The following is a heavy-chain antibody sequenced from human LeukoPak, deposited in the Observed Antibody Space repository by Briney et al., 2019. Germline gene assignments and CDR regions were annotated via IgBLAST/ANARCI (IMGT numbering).Heavy chain of an antibody. D-gene: IGHD6-13*01. CDR3: ARDQSAGYSSSGSSSWGRLGD. CDR1: GFTFSNFA. J-gene: IGHJ4*02. Sequence: GGSLRLSCAASGFTFSNFATHWVRQAPGKGLEWVAVILYDGRNKYYGDSVEGRFTISRDNSKNTVYLEMNSLRAEDTAVYYCARDQSAGYSSSGSSSWGRLGDWGQGTLVTVSS. CDR2: ILYDGRNK. V-gene: IGHV3-30*03.